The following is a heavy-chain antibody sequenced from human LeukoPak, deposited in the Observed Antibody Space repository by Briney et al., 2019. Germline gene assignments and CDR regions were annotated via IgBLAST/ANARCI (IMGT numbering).Heavy chain of an antibody. CDR1: GFTFSSYA. V-gene: IGHV3-23*01. CDR3: AKRPTFDTMIVVVITRDNWFDP. D-gene: IGHD3-22*01. J-gene: IGHJ5*02. CDR2: ISGSGGST. Sequence: GGSLRLSCAASGFTFSSYAMSWVRQAPGKGLEWVSAISGSGGSTYYADSVKGRFTISRDNSKNTLYLQMNSLRAEDTAVYYCAKRPTFDTMIVVVITRDNWFDPWGQGTLVTVSS.